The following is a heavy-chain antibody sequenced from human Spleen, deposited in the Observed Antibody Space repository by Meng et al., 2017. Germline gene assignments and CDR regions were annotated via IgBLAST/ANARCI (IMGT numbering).Heavy chain of an antibody. J-gene: IGHJ5*02. CDR2: IYYSGTT. V-gene: IGHV4-31*03. CDR3: ARDGVGYGSGTNKWFDP. D-gene: IGHD3-10*01. Sequence: QVQPQESGPGLVKPSQTPSLPFTVSGGSISSGGYYWNWIRHHPGKGLEWIGYIYYSGTTYYNPSLKSRVTMSVETSKNQFSLKLSSVTAADTAVYFCARDGVGYGSGTNKWFDPWGQGTLVTVSS. CDR1: GGSISSGGYY.